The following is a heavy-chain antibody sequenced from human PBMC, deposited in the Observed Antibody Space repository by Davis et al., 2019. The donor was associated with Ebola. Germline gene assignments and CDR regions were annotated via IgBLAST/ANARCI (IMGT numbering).Heavy chain of an antibody. V-gene: IGHV1-18*01. CDR1: GYTFTSYG. CDR3: ARDGPYSSSWYFDY. CDR2: ISAYNGNT. Sequence: ASVKVSCKASGYTFTSYGISWVRQAPGQGLEWMGWISAYNGNTNYAQKLQGRVTMTTDTSTSTAYMELRSLRSDDTAGYYCARDGPYSSSWYFDYWGQGTLVTVSS. D-gene: IGHD6-13*01. J-gene: IGHJ4*02.